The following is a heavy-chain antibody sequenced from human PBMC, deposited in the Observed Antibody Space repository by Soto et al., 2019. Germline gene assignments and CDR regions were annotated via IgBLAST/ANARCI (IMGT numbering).Heavy chain of an antibody. CDR2: ITPMFGTP. Sequence: SVNVSCKASGGTFSRHTITWVRQAPGQGLEWMGGITPMFGTPNYAQKFQGRVTITADESTSTAYMELSSLRSEDTAMYYCARDGTGYDSSDYYYLYWGQGPRIPASS. CDR1: GGTFSRHT. V-gene: IGHV1-69*13. J-gene: IGHJ4*01. D-gene: IGHD3-22*01. CDR3: ARDGTGYDSSDYYYLY.